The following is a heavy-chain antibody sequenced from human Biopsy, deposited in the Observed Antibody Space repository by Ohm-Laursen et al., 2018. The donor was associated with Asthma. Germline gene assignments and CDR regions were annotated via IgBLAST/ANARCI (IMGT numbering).Heavy chain of an antibody. J-gene: IGHJ4*02. V-gene: IGHV3-53*01. CDR1: GFAVSRDH. D-gene: IGHD3-22*01. CDR2: IYSGGTS. CDR3: ARGDSSNWSHYYFDY. Sequence: SLRLSCAASGFAVSRDHMFWVRQAPGKGLEWVSVIYSGGTSHTADSVRGRFTISRDCSKNTLYLQVHSLRAEDTAVYYCARGDSSNWSHYYFDYWGQGTLVTVSS.